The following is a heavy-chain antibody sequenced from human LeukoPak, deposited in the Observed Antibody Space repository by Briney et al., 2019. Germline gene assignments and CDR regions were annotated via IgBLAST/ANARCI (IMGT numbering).Heavy chain of an antibody. D-gene: IGHD3-9*01. CDR1: GYSISSGYY. V-gene: IGHV4-38-2*02. CDR3: ARVDYDILTGYPSYYYYMDV. CDR2: IYHSGST. J-gene: IGHJ6*03. Sequence: SETLSLTCTVSGYSISSGYYWGWIRQPPGKRVEWIGSIYHSGSTYYNPSLKSRVTISVDTSKNQFSLKLSSVTAADTAVYYCARVDYDILTGYPSYYYYMDVWGKGTTVTVSS.